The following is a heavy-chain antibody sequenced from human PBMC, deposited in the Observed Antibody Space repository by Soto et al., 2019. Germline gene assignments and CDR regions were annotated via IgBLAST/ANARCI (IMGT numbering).Heavy chain of an antibody. Sequence: QVQLVQSGAEVKKPGSSVKVSCKASGGTFSSYAISWVRQAPGQGLEWMGGIIPIFGTANYAQKFQGRVTITADESTSTAYMELSSLRSEDTAVYYCARSGDEYCRGGSCYSPDYWGQGTLVTVSS. J-gene: IGHJ4*02. D-gene: IGHD2-15*01. CDR3: ARSGDEYCRGGSCYSPDY. CDR1: GGTFSSYA. V-gene: IGHV1-69*12. CDR2: IIPIFGTA.